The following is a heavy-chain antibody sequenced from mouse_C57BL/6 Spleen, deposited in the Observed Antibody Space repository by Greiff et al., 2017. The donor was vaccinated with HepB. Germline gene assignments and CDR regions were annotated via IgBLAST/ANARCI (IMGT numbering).Heavy chain of an antibody. D-gene: IGHD1-1*01. CDR3: ARPYYYGSSYERGFDY. CDR1: GYTFTSYW. CDR2: IDPSDSYT. J-gene: IGHJ2*01. Sequence: QVQLQQPGAELVKPGASVKLSCKASGYTFTSYWMQWVKQRPGQGLEWIGEIDPSDSYTNYNKKFKGKATLTVDTSSSTAYMQLSSLTSEDSAVYDCARPYYYGSSYERGFDYWGQRTTLTVSS. V-gene: IGHV1-50*01.